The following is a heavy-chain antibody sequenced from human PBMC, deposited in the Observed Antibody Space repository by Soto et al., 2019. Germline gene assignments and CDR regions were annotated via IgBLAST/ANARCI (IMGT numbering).Heavy chain of an antibody. V-gene: IGHV4-34*01. CDR3: GPRGAVADPRGY. Sequence: QVQLQQWGAGLLKPSETLSLTCAVYGGSFSDFYWTWIRQLPGKGLEWIGEINHSGSTNYNPSLKPRVALSVDTSKNQFSLNLRSVTAADTAVYYCGPRGAVADPRGYWGQGTLVTVSS. CDR1: GGSFSDFY. CDR2: INHSGST. J-gene: IGHJ4*02. D-gene: IGHD6-19*01.